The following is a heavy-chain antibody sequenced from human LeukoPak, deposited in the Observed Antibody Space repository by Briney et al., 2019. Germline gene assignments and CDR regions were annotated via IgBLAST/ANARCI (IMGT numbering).Heavy chain of an antibody. J-gene: IGHJ4*02. Sequence: GGSLRLSCAASGFTFRSYWMSWVRQAPGKGLEWVANIKQDGSEKYYVDSVKGRFTISRDNAKNSLYLQMNSLRAEDTAVYYCARVELYCSSTSCYDAADYWGQGTLVTVSS. D-gene: IGHD2-2*01. CDR2: IKQDGSEK. CDR1: GFTFRSYW. V-gene: IGHV3-7*01. CDR3: ARVELYCSSTSCYDAADY.